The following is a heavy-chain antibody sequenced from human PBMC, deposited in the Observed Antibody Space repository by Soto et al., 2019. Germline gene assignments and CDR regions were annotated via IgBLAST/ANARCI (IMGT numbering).Heavy chain of an antibody. J-gene: IGHJ4*02. CDR2: ISSSSSYI. V-gene: IGHV3-21*01. Sequence: EVQLVESGGGLVKPGGSLRLSCAASGFTFSSYSMNWVRQAPGKGLEWVSSISSSSSYIYYADSVKGRFTISRDNAKNSLYLQMNSLRAEDTAVYYCARDQPREYSGYDYEVAWCFDYWGQGTLVTVSS. D-gene: IGHD5-12*01. CDR1: GFTFSSYS. CDR3: ARDQPREYSGYDYEVAWCFDY.